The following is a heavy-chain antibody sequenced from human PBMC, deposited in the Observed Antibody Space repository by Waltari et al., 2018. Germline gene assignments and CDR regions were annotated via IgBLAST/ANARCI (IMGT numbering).Heavy chain of an antibody. V-gene: IGHV2-26*01. Sequence: QVTLKQSGPVLVKPTETLTLTCTVSGFSLTNARLGVSWVRQAPGKTLEWLAHMFGNETSYNPTLWNRLVVSKDTSKSQVVLVMTDMDPADTATYFCARAGDSGDYLDYWGQGTVVSVSS. D-gene: IGHD4-17*01. CDR2: MFGNET. CDR1: GFSLTNARLG. CDR3: ARAGDSGDYLDY. J-gene: IGHJ4*02.